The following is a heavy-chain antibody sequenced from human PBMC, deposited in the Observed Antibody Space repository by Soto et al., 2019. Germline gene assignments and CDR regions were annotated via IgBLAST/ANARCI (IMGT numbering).Heavy chain of an antibody. CDR3: AKGAGYYYGMDV. D-gene: IGHD6-19*01. CDR2: IDPSDSYT. CDR1: GYSFTSYW. J-gene: IGHJ6*02. V-gene: IGHV5-10-1*01. Sequence: GESLKISCKGSGYSFTSYWISWVRQMPGKGLEWMGRIDPSDSYTNYSPSFQGHVTISADKSISTAYLQWSSLKASDTAMYYCAKGAGYYYGMDVWGQGTTVTVSS.